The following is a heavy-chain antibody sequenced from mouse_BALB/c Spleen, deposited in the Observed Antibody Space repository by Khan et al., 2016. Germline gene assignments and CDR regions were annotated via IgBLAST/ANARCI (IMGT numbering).Heavy chain of an antibody. CDR1: GYTFTSYV. J-gene: IGHJ4*01. Sequence: VQLQQPGPELVKPGASVKMSCKASGYTFTSYVMHWVKQKPGQGLEWIGYINPYNDGTNYNEKFKGKATLTSDKSSSTAYMELSSLTSEDSAVYYCARYDYAIDYWGQGTSVTVSA. D-gene: IGHD2-14*01. CDR3: ARYDYAIDY. CDR2: INPYNDGT. V-gene: IGHV1S136*01.